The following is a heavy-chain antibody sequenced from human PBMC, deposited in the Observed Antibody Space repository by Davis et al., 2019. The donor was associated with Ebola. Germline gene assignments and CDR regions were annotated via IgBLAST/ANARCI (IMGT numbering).Heavy chain of an antibody. V-gene: IGHV4-34*01. CDR3: ARDWYDFWSGYYYYYGMDV. J-gene: IGHJ6*02. CDR1: GGSFSGYY. CDR2: IDHSGST. D-gene: IGHD3-3*01. Sequence: MPSETLSLTCAVYGGSFSGYYWSWIRQPPGKGLEWIGEIDHSGSTNYKSSLKSRVTISVDTSKNQFSLKLTSVTAADTAVYYCARDWYDFWSGYYYYYGMDVWGQGTTVTVSS.